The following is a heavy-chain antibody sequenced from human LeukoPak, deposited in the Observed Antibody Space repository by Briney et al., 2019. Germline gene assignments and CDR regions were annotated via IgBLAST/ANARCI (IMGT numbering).Heavy chain of an antibody. CDR2: INPSGGST. D-gene: IGHD1-26*01. Sequence: ASVKVSCKSSGYSVTSYYMHWVRQAPGQGLEWMGIINPSGGSTSYAQKFQGRVTMTRDTSTSTVYMELSSLRSEDTAVYYCARGHSGSPSFDIWGQGTMVTLSS. CDR1: GYSVTSYY. J-gene: IGHJ3*02. V-gene: IGHV1-46*01. CDR3: ARGHSGSPSFDI.